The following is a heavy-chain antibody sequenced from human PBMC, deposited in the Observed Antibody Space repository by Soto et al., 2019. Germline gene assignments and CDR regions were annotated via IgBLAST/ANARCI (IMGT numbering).Heavy chain of an antibody. Sequence: SVKVSCKASGGTFSSYAISWVRQAPGQGLEWMGGIIPIFGTANYAQKFQGRVTITADESTSTAYMELSSLRSEDTAVYYCARERARALYYFYYYGMDVWGQGTTVTVSS. CDR3: ARERARALYYFYYYGMDV. CDR1: GGTFSSYA. D-gene: IGHD6-6*01. V-gene: IGHV1-69*13. J-gene: IGHJ6*02. CDR2: IIPIFGTA.